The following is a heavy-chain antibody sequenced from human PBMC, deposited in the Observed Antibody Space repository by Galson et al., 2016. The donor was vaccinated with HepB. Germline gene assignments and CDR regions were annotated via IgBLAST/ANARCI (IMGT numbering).Heavy chain of an antibody. Sequence: SLRLSCAASGFTFSLHNMNWVRQAPGKGLEWVSSITGSSRHISYAESLQGSFTISRDNAKNSLYLQMNSLRPEDTAVYYCARFALGDYWGTYCSQGMDVWGQGTTVTGYS. D-gene: IGHD3-16*01. CDR1: GFTFSLHN. J-gene: IGHJ6*02. CDR2: ITGSSRHI. CDR3: ARFALGDYWGTYCSQGMDV. V-gene: IGHV3-21*01.